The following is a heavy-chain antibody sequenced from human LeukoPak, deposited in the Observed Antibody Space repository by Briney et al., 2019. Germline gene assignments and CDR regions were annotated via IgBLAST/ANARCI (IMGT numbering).Heavy chain of an antibody. CDR3: ARRRHGLTHYDLDY. CDR2: IYPGDSDT. CDR1: GYSFTRHW. D-gene: IGHD3-16*01. J-gene: IGHJ4*02. Sequence: GESLKISCKGSGYSFTRHWIGWVRQMPGKGLEWMGIIYPGDSDTSYSPSFQGQVTISADKSINTAYLQWSSLKASDTAMYYCARRRHGLTHYDLDYWGQGTLVTVSS. V-gene: IGHV5-51*01.